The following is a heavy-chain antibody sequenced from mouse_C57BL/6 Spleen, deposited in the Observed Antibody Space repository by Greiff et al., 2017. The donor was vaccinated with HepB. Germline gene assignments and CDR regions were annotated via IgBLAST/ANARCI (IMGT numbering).Heavy chain of an antibody. CDR2: IYPGDGDT. CDR3: ALYYSNYGSYWYFDV. V-gene: IGHV1-80*01. CDR1: GYAFSSYW. J-gene: IGHJ1*03. Sequence: VQLQQSGAELVKPGASVKISCKASGYAFSSYWMNWVKQRPGKGLEWIGQIYPGDGDTNYNGKFKGKATLTADKSSSTAYMQLSSLTSEDSAVYFCALYYSNYGSYWYFDVWGTGTTVTVSS. D-gene: IGHD2-5*01.